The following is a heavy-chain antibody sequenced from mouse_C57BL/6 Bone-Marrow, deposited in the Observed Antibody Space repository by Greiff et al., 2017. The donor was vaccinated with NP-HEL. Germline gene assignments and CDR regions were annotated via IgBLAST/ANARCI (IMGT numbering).Heavy chain of an antibody. CDR1: GYTFTSYD. D-gene: IGHD1-1*01. J-gene: IGHJ1*03. CDR2: IYPRDGST. Sequence: QVQLKESGPELVKPGASVKLSCKASGYTFTSYDINWVKQRPGQGLEWIGWIYPRDGSTKYNEKFKGKATLTVDTSSSTAYMELHSLTSEDSAVYFCATHYYGSSYRYFDVWGTGTTVTVAS. CDR3: ATHYYGSSYRYFDV. V-gene: IGHV1-85*01.